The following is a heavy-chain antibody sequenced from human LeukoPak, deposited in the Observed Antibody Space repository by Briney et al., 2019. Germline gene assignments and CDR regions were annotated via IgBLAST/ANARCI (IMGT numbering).Heavy chain of an antibody. J-gene: IGHJ4*02. D-gene: IGHD5-12*01. CDR1: GFTFSSYS. CDR2: LYSSGYS. V-gene: IGHV3-66*01. CDR3: AAKGNGYTGIYVFAH. Sequence: GGSLRHSCSASGFTFSSYSMNWVRQAPGKGLEWVSVLYSSGYSKYADSVKGRFSISRDNSENTLILQMISLRAEDTAVYYCAAKGNGYTGIYVFAHWGRGTLVTVSS.